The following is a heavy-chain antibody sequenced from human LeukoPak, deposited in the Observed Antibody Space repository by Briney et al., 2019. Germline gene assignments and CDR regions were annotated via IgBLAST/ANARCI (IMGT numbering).Heavy chain of an antibody. Sequence: GGSLRLSCAASGFTVSSNYMSWVRQAPGKGLEWVSVIYSGGSTYYADSVKGRFTISRDNSKNTLYLQMNSLRAEDTAVYYCASGEAYDILTGYQTPLRDYWGQGTLVTVSS. CDR3: ASGEAYDILTGYQTPLRDY. V-gene: IGHV3-53*01. CDR2: IYSGGST. J-gene: IGHJ4*02. CDR1: GFTVSSNY. D-gene: IGHD3-9*01.